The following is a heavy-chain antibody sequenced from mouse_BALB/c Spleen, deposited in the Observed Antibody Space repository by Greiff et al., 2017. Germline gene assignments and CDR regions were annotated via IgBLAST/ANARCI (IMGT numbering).Heavy chain of an antibody. CDR3: ARGDYDGSFAY. Sequence: EVQLQQSGPGLVKPSQSLSLTCSVTGYSITSGYYWNWIRQFPGNKLEWMGYISYDGSNNYNPSLKNRISITRDTSKNQFFLKLNSVTTEDTATYYCARGDYDGSFAYWGQGTLVTVSA. CDR1: GYSITSGYY. J-gene: IGHJ3*01. CDR2: ISYDGSN. D-gene: IGHD2-3*01. V-gene: IGHV3-6*02.